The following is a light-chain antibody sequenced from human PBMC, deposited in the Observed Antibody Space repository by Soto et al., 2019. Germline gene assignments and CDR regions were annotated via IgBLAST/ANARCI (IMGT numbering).Light chain of an antibody. J-gene: IGLJ2*01. CDR3: RSYTTTITPVI. Sequence: QSALTQPASVSGSPGQSITMSCTGTSSDVGGYNYVSWYQQHPGKAPKLIIYDVSNRPSGVSDRFSGSKSGNTASLTISGLQAEDEADYYCRSYTTTITPVIFGGGTKVTVL. CDR2: DVS. V-gene: IGLV2-14*03. CDR1: SSDVGGYNY.